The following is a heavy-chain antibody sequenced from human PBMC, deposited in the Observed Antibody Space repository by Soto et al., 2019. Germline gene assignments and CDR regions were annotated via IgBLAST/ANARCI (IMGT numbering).Heavy chain of an antibody. CDR2: ISYDGSNK. V-gene: IGHV3-30-3*01. Sequence: VQLVESGGGVVQPGRSLRLSCAASGFTFSIYAMHWVRQAPGKGLEWVAVISYDGSNKYYADSVKGRFTTSRDNSKNTLYLQMNSLRAEDTAVYYCARGYYDSGGYYGDYWGQGTLVTVSS. CDR3: ARGYYDSGGYYGDY. D-gene: IGHD3-22*01. J-gene: IGHJ4*02. CDR1: GFTFSIYA.